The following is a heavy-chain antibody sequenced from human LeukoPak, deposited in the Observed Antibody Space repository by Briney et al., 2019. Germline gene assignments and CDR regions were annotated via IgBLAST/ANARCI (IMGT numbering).Heavy chain of an antibody. Sequence: GGSLRLSCAASGFTFSSYAMHWVRQAPGKGLEWVAVISYDGSNKYYADSVKGRFTISRDNSKNTLYLQMNSLRAEDTALYYCAKDSVAVAGGWYLVSDYFDYWGQGTLVTVSS. V-gene: IGHV3-30-3*01. CDR2: ISYDGSNK. J-gene: IGHJ4*02. CDR1: GFTFSSYA. D-gene: IGHD6-19*01. CDR3: AKDSVAVAGGWYLVSDYFDY.